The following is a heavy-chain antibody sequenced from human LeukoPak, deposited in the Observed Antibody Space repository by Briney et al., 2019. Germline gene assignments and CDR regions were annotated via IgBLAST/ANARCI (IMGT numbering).Heavy chain of an antibody. J-gene: IGHJ6*02. CDR3: ARGPPGYDPRDYYYYGMDV. D-gene: IGHD5-12*01. CDR2: ISGSGGST. V-gene: IGHV3-23*01. CDR1: GFTFSSYA. Sequence: GGSLRLSCAASGFTFSSYAMSWVRQAPGKGLEWVSAISGSGGSTYYADSVKGRFTISRDNSKNTLYLQMNSLRAEDTAVYYCARGPPGYDPRDYYYYGMDVWGQGTTATVSS.